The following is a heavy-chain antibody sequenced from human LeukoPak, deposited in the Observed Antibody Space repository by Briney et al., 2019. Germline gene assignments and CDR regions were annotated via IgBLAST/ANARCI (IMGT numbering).Heavy chain of an antibody. CDR3: AREAPRITIFEDAFDI. CDR2: INAGNGNT. CDR1: GYTFTSYA. V-gene: IGHV1-3*01. D-gene: IGHD3-3*01. J-gene: IGHJ3*02. Sequence: ASVKVSCKASGYTFTSYAMHWVRQAPGQRLEWMGWINAGNGNTKYSQKFQGRVTITRDTSASTAYMELSSLRSEDTAVYYCAREAPRITIFEDAFDIWGQGTMVTVSS.